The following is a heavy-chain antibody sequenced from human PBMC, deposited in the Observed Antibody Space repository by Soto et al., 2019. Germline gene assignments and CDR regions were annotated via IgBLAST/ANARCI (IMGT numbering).Heavy chain of an antibody. CDR1: GGSISSSSYY. CDR3: ARSSSGWYYFDY. CDR2: IYYSGST. Sequence: SETLSLTCTVSGGSISSSSYYWGWIRQPPGKGLEWIGSIYYSGSTYYNPSLKSRVTISVDTSKNQFSLKLSSVTAADTAVYYCARSSSGWYYFDYWGQGTLVTVSS. V-gene: IGHV4-39*01. D-gene: IGHD6-19*01. J-gene: IGHJ4*02.